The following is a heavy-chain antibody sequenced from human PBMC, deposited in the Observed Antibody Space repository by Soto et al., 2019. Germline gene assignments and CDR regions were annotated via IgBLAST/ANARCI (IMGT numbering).Heavy chain of an antibody. Sequence: GGSLRLSCAASGFTFDDYAMHWVRQAPGKGLEWVSGISWNSGSIGYADSVKGRFTISRDNAKNSLYLQMNSLRAEDTALYYCAKGVGAVAAHAFDIWGQGTMVTVSS. CDR1: GFTFDDYA. J-gene: IGHJ3*02. CDR2: ISWNSGSI. D-gene: IGHD6-19*01. V-gene: IGHV3-9*01. CDR3: AKGVGAVAAHAFDI.